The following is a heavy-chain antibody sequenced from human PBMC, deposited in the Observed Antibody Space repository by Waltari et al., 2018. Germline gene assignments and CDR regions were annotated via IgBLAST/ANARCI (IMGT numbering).Heavy chain of an antibody. Sequence: QVQLQESGPGLVKPSETLSRPCAVSGYSISSGYYWGGLRQPPGKGAGWIGSIYHSGSNYYKPSPKSRVIISVDTSKNQFSLKLSSVTAADTAVYYCARVLRSAFGLWGPGKMVTVAS. V-gene: IGHV4-38-2*01. CDR3: ARVLRSAFGL. CDR1: GYSISSGYY. J-gene: IGHJ3*01. CDR2: IYHSGSN. D-gene: IGHD2-21*01.